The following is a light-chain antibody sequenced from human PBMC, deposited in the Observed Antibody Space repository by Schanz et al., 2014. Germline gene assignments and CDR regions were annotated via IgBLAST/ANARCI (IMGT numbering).Light chain of an antibody. J-gene: IGKJ4*01. V-gene: IGKV3-15*01. CDR1: QSISSD. Sequence: IVMTQSPATLSVSPGETVTLSCRASQSISSDLAWYRLTPGQVPRLFIYGASTRATGIPARFSGSGSGTEFTLTISSLEPEDFAVYYCQQRSNWPLTFGGGTKVEIK. CDR3: QQRSNWPLT. CDR2: GAS.